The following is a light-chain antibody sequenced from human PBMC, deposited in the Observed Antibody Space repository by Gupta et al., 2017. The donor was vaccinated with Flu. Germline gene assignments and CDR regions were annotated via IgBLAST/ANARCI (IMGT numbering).Light chain of an antibody. CDR3: QQYGNSVT. J-gene: IGKJ4*01. CDR1: QTVSSSY. Sequence: EIVLRQPPGTLSLSPGERATLSCSASQTVSSSYLAWYQQKPVHAPRLLIYGASNRATGIPARFSGSGSGTDFTLTSSRLEPEDFATYYWQQYGNSVTFGRGTKVEIK. V-gene: IGKV3-20*01. CDR2: GAS.